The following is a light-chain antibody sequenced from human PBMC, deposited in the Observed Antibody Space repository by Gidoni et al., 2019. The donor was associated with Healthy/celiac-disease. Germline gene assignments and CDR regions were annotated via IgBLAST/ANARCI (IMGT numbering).Light chain of an antibody. CDR1: QSISSY. CDR3: QQSYSTLTWT. CDR2: AAS. J-gene: IGKJ1*01. V-gene: IGKV1-39*01. Sequence: DIQMTQSPSSLSASVGDRVTITCRARQSISSYLNWYQQKPGKAPKRLIYAASSLQSGVPSRFSGSGSGTDFTLTISSLQPEDFATYYCQQSYSTLTWTFGQGTKVEIK.